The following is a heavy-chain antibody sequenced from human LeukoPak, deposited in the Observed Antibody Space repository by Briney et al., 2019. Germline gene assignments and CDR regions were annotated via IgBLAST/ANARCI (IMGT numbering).Heavy chain of an antibody. CDR3: ARLSGAIFGVVITLYYFDY. CDR1: GGSISSSSYY. D-gene: IGHD3-3*01. Sequence: SETLSLTCTVSGGSISSSSYYWGWIRQPPGKGLEWIGSIYYSGSTYYNPSLKSRVTISVGTSKNQFSLKLSSVTAADTAVNYCARLSGAIFGVVITLYYFDYWGQGTLVTVSS. V-gene: IGHV4-39*01. CDR2: IYYSGST. J-gene: IGHJ4*02.